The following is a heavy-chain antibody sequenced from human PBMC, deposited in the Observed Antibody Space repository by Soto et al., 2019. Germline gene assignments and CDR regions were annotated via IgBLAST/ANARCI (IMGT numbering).Heavy chain of an antibody. CDR3: ARRVPAAIGVSSSDEYYYYYYMDV. CDR1: GYTFTSYG. J-gene: IGHJ6*03. V-gene: IGHV1-18*01. D-gene: IGHD2-2*01. CDR2: ISAYNGNT. Sequence: ASVKVSCKASGYTFTSYGISWVRQAPGQGLEWMGWISAYNGNTNYAQKLQGRVTMTTDTSTSTAYMELRSLRSDDTAVYYCARRVPAAIGVSSSDEYYYYYYMDVWGKGTTVTVSS.